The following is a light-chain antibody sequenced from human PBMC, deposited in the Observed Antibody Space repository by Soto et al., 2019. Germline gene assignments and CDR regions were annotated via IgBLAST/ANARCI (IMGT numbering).Light chain of an antibody. Sequence: QSVLTQAPSASGTPGQRVTISCSGGSSNIGSNTVHWYQQLPGTAPKVLVYINDRRPSGVPDRFSGSKSGTSASLAISGLQSEDEADYYCATWDDNLNGWVFGGGTKLTVL. CDR2: IND. V-gene: IGLV1-44*01. CDR3: ATWDDNLNGWV. CDR1: SSNIGSNT. J-gene: IGLJ3*02.